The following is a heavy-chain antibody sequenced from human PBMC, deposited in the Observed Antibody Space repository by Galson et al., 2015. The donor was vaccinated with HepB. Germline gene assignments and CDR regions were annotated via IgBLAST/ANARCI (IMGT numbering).Heavy chain of an antibody. J-gene: IGHJ6*02. D-gene: IGHD5-18*01. CDR3: VRGGAVWIQEWLSPTPVRGMDV. V-gene: IGHV3-30*04. CDR2: ISDDGSNK. Sequence: SLRLSCAASGFTFSSFAMHWVRQAPGKGLEWVTVISDDGSNKYDADSVKGRFTNSRDNSKNTLYLQMNSLRVGDTAVYYCVRGGAVWIQEWLSPTPVRGMDVWGQGTTVTVS. CDR1: GFTFSSFA.